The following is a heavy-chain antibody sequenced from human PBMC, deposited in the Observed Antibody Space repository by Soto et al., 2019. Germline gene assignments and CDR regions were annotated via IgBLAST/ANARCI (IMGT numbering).Heavy chain of an antibody. J-gene: IGHJ5*02. D-gene: IGHD3-9*01. CDR1: GYTLTELS. V-gene: IGHV1-24*01. CDR3: ATVMNYDILTGYIAGANWFDP. CDR2: FDPEDGET. Sequence: ASVKVSCKVSGYTLTELSMHWVRQAPGKGLEWMGGFDPEDGETIYAQKFQGRVTMTEDTSTDTAYMELSSLRSEDTAVYYCATVMNYDILTGYIAGANWFDPWGQGTLVT.